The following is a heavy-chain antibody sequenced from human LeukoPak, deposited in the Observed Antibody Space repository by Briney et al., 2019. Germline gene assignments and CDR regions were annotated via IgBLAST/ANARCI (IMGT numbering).Heavy chain of an antibody. D-gene: IGHD3-22*01. CDR1: GASFNSDDQY. J-gene: IGHJ4*02. V-gene: IGHV4-31*03. Sequence: KPSETLSLTCTVSGASFNSDDQYWNWIRQSPGKGLEWIGSIHPGGMLYNNPSLESRVTMSRYTSKNQFSLNLNSVTAADTAVYFCSRGLDSRKLGYWGQGILVTVSS. CDR3: SRGLDSRKLGY. CDR2: IHPGGML.